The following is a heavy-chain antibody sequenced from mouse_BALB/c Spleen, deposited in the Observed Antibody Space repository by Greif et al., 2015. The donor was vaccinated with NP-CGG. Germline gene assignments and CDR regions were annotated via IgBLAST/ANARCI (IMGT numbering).Heavy chain of an antibody. J-gene: IGHJ2*01. D-gene: IGHD4-1*01. Sequence: VKLMESGAELAKPGASVKMSYKASGYTFTSYWMHWVKQRPGQGLEWIGYINPSTGYTEYNQKFKDKATLTADKSSSTAYMQLSSLTSEDSAVYYCARKGLTGAFDYWGQGTTLTVSS. CDR3: ARKGLTGAFDY. CDR2: INPSTGYT. CDR1: GYTFTSYW. V-gene: IGHV1-7*01.